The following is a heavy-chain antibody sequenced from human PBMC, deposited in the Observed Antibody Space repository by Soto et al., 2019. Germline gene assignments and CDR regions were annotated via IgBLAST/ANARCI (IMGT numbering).Heavy chain of an antibody. CDR2: IYHSGST. J-gene: IGHJ3*02. D-gene: IGHD4-17*01. V-gene: IGHV4-30-2*01. Sequence: QLQLQESGSGLVKPSQTLSLTCAVSGGSISSGGYSWRCIRLPPGKGQDWIGYIYHSGSTYYNPSVRSRVTLSVDRSKNQFSLKLRSVTAADTAVYYCARERDYGGNGPNAFDIWGQGTMVTVSS. CDR1: GGSISSGGYS. CDR3: ARERDYGGNGPNAFDI.